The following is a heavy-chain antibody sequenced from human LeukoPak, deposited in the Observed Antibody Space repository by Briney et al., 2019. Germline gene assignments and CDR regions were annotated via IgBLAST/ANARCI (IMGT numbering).Heavy chain of an antibody. CDR3: ARDSFYYDGSASSVENWFAP. D-gene: IGHD3-22*01. CDR2: IYTSGST. CDR1: GGSISSYY. J-gene: IGHJ5*02. Sequence: PSETLSLTCTVSGGSISSYYWSWIRQPAGKGLEWIGRIYTSGSTNYNPSLKSRVTMSVDTSKNQFSLKLSSVTAADTAVYYCARDSFYYDGSASSVENWFAPWGQGTLVTVSS. V-gene: IGHV4-4*07.